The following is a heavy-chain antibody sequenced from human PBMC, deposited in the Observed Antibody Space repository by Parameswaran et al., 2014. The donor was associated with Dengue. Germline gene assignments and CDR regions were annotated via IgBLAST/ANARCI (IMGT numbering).Heavy chain of an antibody. D-gene: IGHD6-6*01. V-gene: IGHV4-34*01. CDR3: ARGVRELVRAYYYYYYYMDV. CDR2: INHSGST. Sequence: VRQMPGKGLEWIGEINHSGSTNYNPSLKSRVTISVDTSKNQFSLKLSSVTAADTAVYYCARGVRELVRAYYYYYYYMDVWGKGTTVTVSS. J-gene: IGHJ6*03.